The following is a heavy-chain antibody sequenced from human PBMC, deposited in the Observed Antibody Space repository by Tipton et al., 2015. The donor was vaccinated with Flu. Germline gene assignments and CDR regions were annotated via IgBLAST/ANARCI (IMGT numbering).Heavy chain of an antibody. CDR1: GGSISSYY. Sequence: TLSLTCTVSGGSISSYYWSWIRQPPGKGLEWIGYIYYSGSTNYNPSLKSRVTISVDTSKNQFSLKLSSVTAADTAVYYCARRLVVAAREYWFDPWGQGTLVTVSS. V-gene: IGHV4-59*08. J-gene: IGHJ5*02. CDR2: IYYSGST. CDR3: ARRLVVAAREYWFDP. D-gene: IGHD6-6*01.